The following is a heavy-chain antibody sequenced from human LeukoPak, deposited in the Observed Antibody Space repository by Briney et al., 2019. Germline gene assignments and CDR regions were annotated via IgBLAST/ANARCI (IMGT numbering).Heavy chain of an antibody. Sequence: GASVKVSCKASGYTFSGYYMHWVRQAPGQGLEWMGWFHPESGGTNLAPKFQGRVTMTRDTSISTAYMELSRLRSDDTAVYYCARDYHDSSSWSGVGNWFDPWGQGTLVTVSS. CDR1: GYTFSGYY. J-gene: IGHJ5*02. CDR3: ARDYHDSSSWSGVGNWFDP. D-gene: IGHD6-13*01. CDR2: FHPESGGT. V-gene: IGHV1-2*02.